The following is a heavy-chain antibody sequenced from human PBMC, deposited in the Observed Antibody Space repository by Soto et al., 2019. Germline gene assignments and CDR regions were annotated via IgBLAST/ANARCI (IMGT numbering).Heavy chain of an antibody. CDR1: GFTFSSYG. CDR2: IWYDGRNK. CDR3: ARARGGSDSSGYYAY. J-gene: IGHJ4*02. D-gene: IGHD3-22*01. Sequence: PGGSLRLSCAASGFTFSSYGMHWVRQPPGRGLEWVAAIWYDGRNKYYADSVKGRFTISRDNSENTLFLQMKSLRAEDTAVYYCARARGGSDSSGYYAYWGQGTLVTVS. V-gene: IGHV3-33*01.